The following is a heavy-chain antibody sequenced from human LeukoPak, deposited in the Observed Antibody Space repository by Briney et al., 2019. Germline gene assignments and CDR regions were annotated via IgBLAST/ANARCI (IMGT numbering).Heavy chain of an antibody. V-gene: IGHV4-34*01. CDR3: ARGGSVLLWFGGDNWFDP. J-gene: IGHJ5*02. CDR1: GGSFSGYY. D-gene: IGHD3-10*01. CDR2: INHSGST. Sequence: PSETLSLTCAVYGGSFSGYYWSWIRQPPGKGLEWIGEINHSGSTNYNPSLKSRVTISVDTSKNQFSLKLSSVTAADTAVYYCARGGSVLLWFGGDNWFDPWGQGTLVTVSS.